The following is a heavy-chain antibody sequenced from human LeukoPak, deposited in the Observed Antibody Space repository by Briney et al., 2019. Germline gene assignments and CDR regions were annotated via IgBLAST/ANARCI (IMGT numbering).Heavy chain of an antibody. Sequence: GGSLRLSCAAPGFTLSSYSMNWVRQAPGKGLEWVSSISSSSSYRYYADSVKGRFTISRDNAKNSLYLQMNSLRAEDTAVYYCARDQDCSGGSCYGDYYYYYMDVWGKGTTVTVSS. D-gene: IGHD2-15*01. CDR1: GFTLSSYS. J-gene: IGHJ6*03. CDR2: ISSSSSYR. V-gene: IGHV3-21*01. CDR3: ARDQDCSGGSCYGDYYYYYMDV.